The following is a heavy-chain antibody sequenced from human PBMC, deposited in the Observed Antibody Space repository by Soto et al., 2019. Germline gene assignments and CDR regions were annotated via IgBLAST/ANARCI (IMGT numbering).Heavy chain of an antibody. CDR1: GFTFSSYG. CDR2: IWYDGSNK. J-gene: IGHJ4*02. Sequence: PGGSLRLSCAASGFTFSSYGMHWVRQAPGKGLEWVAVIWYDGSNKYYADSVKGRFTISRDNVKNSLYLQMDSLRAEDTAVYYCARGTTTLQREDRLDYWGQGTLVTVSS. D-gene: IGHD2-2*01. CDR3: ARGTTTLQREDRLDY. V-gene: IGHV3-33*01.